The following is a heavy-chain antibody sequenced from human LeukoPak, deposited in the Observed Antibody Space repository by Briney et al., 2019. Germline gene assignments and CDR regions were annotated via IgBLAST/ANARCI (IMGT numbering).Heavy chain of an antibody. J-gene: IGHJ2*01. V-gene: IGHV4-59*01. CDR2: IFYTGST. CDR1: GGSISSFY. CDR3: ATTPPGQEATTQGEDPYYWYFDL. D-gene: IGHD1-26*01. Sequence: SETLSLTCTVSGGSISSFYWSWIRQPPGEGLEWIGYIFYTGSTNYNPSLKSRVTISVDTSKNQFSLKLGSVTAADTAVYYCATTPPGQEATTQGEDPYYWYFDLWGRGTLVTVSS.